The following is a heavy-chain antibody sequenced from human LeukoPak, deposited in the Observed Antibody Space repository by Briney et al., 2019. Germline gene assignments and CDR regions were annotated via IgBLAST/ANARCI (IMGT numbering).Heavy chain of an antibody. V-gene: IGHV1-2*02. D-gene: IGHD1-26*01. CDR3: ARDKWELLGGDY. Sequence: ASVKVSCKASGYTFTGYYMHWVRQAPGQGLEWMGWINPNSGGTNYAQKLQGRVTMTTDTSTSTAYMELRSLRSDDTAVYYCARDKWELLGGDYWGQGTLVTVSS. J-gene: IGHJ4*02. CDR2: INPNSGGT. CDR1: GYTFTGYY.